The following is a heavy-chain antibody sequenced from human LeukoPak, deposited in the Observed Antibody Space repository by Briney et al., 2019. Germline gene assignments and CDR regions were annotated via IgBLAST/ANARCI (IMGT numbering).Heavy chain of an antibody. D-gene: IGHD3-9*01. Sequence: SETLSLTCTVSGGSISSSNYYWGWIRQPPGKGLEWIGSIYYSGSTYYNPSLKSRVAISVDTSKNQFSLKLSSVSAADTAVYYCARHPVLRYLGTWGQGTLVTVSS. CDR1: GGSISSSNYY. CDR2: IYYSGST. J-gene: IGHJ4*02. V-gene: IGHV4-39*01. CDR3: ARHPVLRYLGT.